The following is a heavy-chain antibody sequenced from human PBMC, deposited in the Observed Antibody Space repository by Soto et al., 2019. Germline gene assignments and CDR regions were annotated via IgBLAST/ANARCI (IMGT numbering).Heavy chain of an antibody. CDR1: GFNFRTFA. D-gene: IGHD3-16*01. V-gene: IGHV3-23*01. CDR3: AKDAVAQNGVWDWFDP. J-gene: IGHJ5*02. CDR2: IHGNGGGT. Sequence: EVQLLESGGGLVQPGGSLRLSCAASGFNFRTFAMSWVRQAPGKGLEWVSSIHGNGGGTYYADSVKGRFTVSRDDSKETRYLQLSSLRVDDTAVYYCAKDAVAQNGVWDWFDPWGQGTLVTVSS.